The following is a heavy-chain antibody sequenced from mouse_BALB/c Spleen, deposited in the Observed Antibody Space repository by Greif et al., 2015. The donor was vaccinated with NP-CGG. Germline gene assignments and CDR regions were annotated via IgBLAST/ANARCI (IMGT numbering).Heavy chain of an antibody. J-gene: IGHJ1*01. CDR3: ARDNYYASSLGYFDV. CDR2: IRNKANGYTT. CDR1: GFTFTDYY. V-gene: IGHV7-3*02. D-gene: IGHD1-1*01. Sequence: EVKVVESGGGLVQPGGSLRLSCATSGFTFTDYYMSWVRQPPGKALEWLGFIRNKANGYTTEYSASVKGRFTISRDNSQSILYLQMNTLRAEDSATYYCARDNYYASSLGYFDVWGAGTTVTVSS.